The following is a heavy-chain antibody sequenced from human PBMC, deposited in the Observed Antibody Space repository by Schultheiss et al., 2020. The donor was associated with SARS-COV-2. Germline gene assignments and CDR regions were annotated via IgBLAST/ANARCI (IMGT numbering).Heavy chain of an antibody. J-gene: IGHJ4*02. D-gene: IGHD2-2*01. V-gene: IGHV4-4*02. Sequence: SETLPLTCAVSGGSISSSNWWSWVRQPPGKGLEWIGYIYYSGSTYYNPSLKSQVTISVDTSKNQFSLKLSSVTAADTAVYYCAREWTAAPFDYWGQGTLVTVSS. CDR2: IYYSGST. CDR3: AREWTAAPFDY. CDR1: GGSISSSNW.